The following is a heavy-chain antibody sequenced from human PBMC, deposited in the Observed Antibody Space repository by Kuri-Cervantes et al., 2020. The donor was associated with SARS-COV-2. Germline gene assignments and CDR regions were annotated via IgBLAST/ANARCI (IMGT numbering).Heavy chain of an antibody. CDR3: ARDRVGVHDS. V-gene: IGHV3-30-3*01. J-gene: IGHJ4*02. D-gene: IGHD2-21*01. CDR2: ISYDGSNK. Sequence: GGSLRLSCAASGFTFSRYAMHWVRQAPGKGLEWVAVISYDGSNKDYTASGKGRFTISRDNSQNTLYLQMKSLRTEDTALYYCARDRVGVHDSWGQGTLVTASS. CDR1: GFTFSRYA.